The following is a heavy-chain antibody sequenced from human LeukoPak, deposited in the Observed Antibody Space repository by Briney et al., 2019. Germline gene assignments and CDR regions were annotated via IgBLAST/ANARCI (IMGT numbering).Heavy chain of an antibody. Sequence: ASVKVSCKASGGTFSSYAISWVRQAPGQGREWMGRIMPILGIANYAQKFQGRVTITADTSTSTAYMELSSLRFDDTAVYYCARGASGPFDYWGQGTLVTVSS. D-gene: IGHD5-12*01. CDR2: IMPILGIA. V-gene: IGHV1-69*04. J-gene: IGHJ4*02. CDR1: GGTFSSYA. CDR3: ARGASGPFDY.